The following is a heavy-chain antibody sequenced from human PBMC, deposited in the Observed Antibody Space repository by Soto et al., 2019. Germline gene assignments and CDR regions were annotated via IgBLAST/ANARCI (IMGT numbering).Heavy chain of an antibody. CDR3: ARQRQLRPHGMDV. D-gene: IGHD2-2*01. CDR2: IYPGDSDT. CDR1: GYIFTTYW. Sequence: PGESLKISCKGSGYIFTTYWIGWVRKMPGKGLGWMGIIYPGDSDTRYSPSFQGQVTISADKSISTAYLQWSRLTASDTAMYYCARQRQLRPHGMDVWGQGTTVTVSS. V-gene: IGHV5-51*01. J-gene: IGHJ6*02.